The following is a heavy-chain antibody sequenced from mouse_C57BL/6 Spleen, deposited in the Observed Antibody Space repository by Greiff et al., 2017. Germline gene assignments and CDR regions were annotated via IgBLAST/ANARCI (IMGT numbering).Heavy chain of an antibody. V-gene: IGHV7-4*01. J-gene: IGHJ3*01. CDR2: IRHKANGSTT. D-gene: IGHD4-1*01. Sequence: EVQLLQSGGGLVLPGASLRLSCAASGYTFTDYYMSWVRQPPGQAPEWLALIRHKANGSTTEYTASVKGQFTISRDNSPTILYLQMNSLRAEDSAAYYCVKARTGTWLAYWGQGTLVTVSA. CDR3: VKARTGTWLAY. CDR1: GYTFTDYY.